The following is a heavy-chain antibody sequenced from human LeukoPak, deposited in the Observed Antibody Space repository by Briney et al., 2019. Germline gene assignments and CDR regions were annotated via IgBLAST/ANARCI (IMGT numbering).Heavy chain of an antibody. CDR2: INVEGNYI. D-gene: IGHD3-22*01. Sequence: HPGKSLRLSCAASGFTVSRYWMHWVRQAPGKGLVWVARINVEGNYIDYAESVKGRFTISRDSAMNTLYLQMNSVRAEDTAVYSCARDLTGPYDHWGQGTLVTVSS. CDR3: ARDLTGPYDH. V-gene: IGHV3-74*01. CDR1: GFTVSRYW. J-gene: IGHJ4*02.